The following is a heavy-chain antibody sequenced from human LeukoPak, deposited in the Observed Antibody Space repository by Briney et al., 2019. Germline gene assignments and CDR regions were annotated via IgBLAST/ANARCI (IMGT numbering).Heavy chain of an antibody. V-gene: IGHV1-2*02. D-gene: IGHD2-15*01. J-gene: IGHJ4*02. CDR3: AMGYCSGGSCYPSRGFDY. CDR1: GYTFTGYY. CDR2: INPNSGGT. Sequence: GASVKVSCKASGYTFTGYYMHWVRQAPGQGLEWMGWINPNSGGTNYAQKFQGRVTMTRDTSISTAYMELSRLRSDDTAVYYCAMGYCSGGSCYPSRGFDYWGQGTLVTVSS.